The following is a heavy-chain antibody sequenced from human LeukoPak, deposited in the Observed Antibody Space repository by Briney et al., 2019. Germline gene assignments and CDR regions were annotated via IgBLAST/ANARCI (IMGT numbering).Heavy chain of an antibody. CDR1: GGSIRSGSYY. D-gene: IGHD5-18*01. CDR3: ARVYTVMGATTVDHYHYYMDV. Sequence: SQTLSLTCTVSGGSIRSGSYYWRWIRQPAGKGLEWIGHIYTRGTPNYNPSVKSRVTVSLGTSKNQISLKLSSVTAADTAIYYCARVYTVMGATTVDHYHYYMDVWGKGTTVTVSS. J-gene: IGHJ6*03. CDR2: IYTRGTP. V-gene: IGHV4-61*09.